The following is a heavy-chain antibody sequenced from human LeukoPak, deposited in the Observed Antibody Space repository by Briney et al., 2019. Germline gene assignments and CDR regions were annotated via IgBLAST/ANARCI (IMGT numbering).Heavy chain of an antibody. CDR1: GFTFSSYA. CDR2: ISSSSSYI. D-gene: IGHD2-2*01. V-gene: IGHV3-21*01. J-gene: IGHJ6*02. CDR3: ARGRYCSSTSCYEDGMDV. Sequence: TGGSLRLSCAASGFTFSSYAMSWVRQAPGKGLEWVSSISSSSSYIYYADSVKGRFTISRDNAKNSLYLQMNSLRAEDTAVYYCARGRYCSSTSCYEDGMDVWGQGTTVTVSS.